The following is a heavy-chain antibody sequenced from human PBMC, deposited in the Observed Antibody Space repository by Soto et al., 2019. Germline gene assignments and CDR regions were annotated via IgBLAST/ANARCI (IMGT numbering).Heavy chain of an antibody. CDR3: ARTAWHFFDY. J-gene: IGHJ4*02. V-gene: IGHV4-31*03. D-gene: IGHD3-3*02. CDR2: IYYSGST. Sequence: SETLSLTCTVSGGSINIGGYYWSWIRQHPGKGLEWIGYIYYSGSTFYNPSLKSRVTISFDTSKNQFSLKPNSVTAADTAVYYCARTAWHFFDYWGQGTPVTVSS. CDR1: GGSINIGGYY.